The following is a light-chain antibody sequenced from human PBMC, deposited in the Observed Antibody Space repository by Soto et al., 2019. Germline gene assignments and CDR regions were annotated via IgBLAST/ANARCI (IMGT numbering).Light chain of an antibody. Sequence: AIQLTQSPSSLSASVGDRVTITCRASQDIRGALAWYQQKPGKAPKILIYDVSTLESGVPSRFSGSSAGTDFTLTISSLQAEDVAVYFCQQYYSTPEYTFGQGTKLEIK. CDR1: QDIRGA. J-gene: IGKJ2*01. CDR2: DVS. V-gene: IGKV1-13*02. CDR3: QQYYSTPEYT.